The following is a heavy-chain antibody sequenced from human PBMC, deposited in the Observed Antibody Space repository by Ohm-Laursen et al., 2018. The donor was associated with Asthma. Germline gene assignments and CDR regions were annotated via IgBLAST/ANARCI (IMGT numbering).Heavy chain of an antibody. CDR1: GFTLSDYY. J-gene: IGHJ4*02. V-gene: IGHV3-11*01. CDR3: ARPSCSGTKCSSELEY. CDR2: ISSHARNI. Sequence: SLRLSCTAAGFTLSDYYMTWIRQAPGKGLEWVSYISSHARNIYYADSVKGRFTISRDNAKNSLDLQMNNLRAEDTAVYFCARPSCSGTKCSSELEYWGQGTLVTVSS. D-gene: IGHD2-15*01.